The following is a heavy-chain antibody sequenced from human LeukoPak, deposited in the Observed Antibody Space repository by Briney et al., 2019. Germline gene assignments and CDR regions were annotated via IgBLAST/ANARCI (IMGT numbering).Heavy chain of an antibody. Sequence: PGGSLRLSCAASGFTFSSYWMHWVRQAPGKGLVWVSRINTDGSSIIYADSVKGRFTISRDNAKNTLYLQMDSLRAEDTAVYYCAREGQQQLVPFDYWGQGTLVTVSS. CDR3: AREGQQQLVPFDY. V-gene: IGHV3-74*01. CDR2: INTDGSSI. D-gene: IGHD6-13*01. CDR1: GFTFSSYW. J-gene: IGHJ4*02.